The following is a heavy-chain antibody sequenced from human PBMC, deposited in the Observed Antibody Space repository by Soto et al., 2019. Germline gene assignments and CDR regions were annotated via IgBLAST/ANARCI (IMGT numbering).Heavy chain of an antibody. Sequence: QVQLVQSGAEVKKPGSSVKVSCKASGGTLSTYGITWVRQASGQGLEWMGGIIPIFGSINFAQKFQGRLTIPPDKSTSTVYMELSSLPSEDTAVYYCASRERLDAFDVWGQGTMVTVSS. J-gene: IGHJ3*01. D-gene: IGHD1-26*01. CDR3: ASRERLDAFDV. CDR2: IIPIFGSI. CDR1: GGTLSTYG. V-gene: IGHV1-69*06.